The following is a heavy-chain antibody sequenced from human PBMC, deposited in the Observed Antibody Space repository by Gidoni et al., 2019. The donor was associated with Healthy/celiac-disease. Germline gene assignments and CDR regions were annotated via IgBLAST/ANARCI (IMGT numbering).Heavy chain of an antibody. CDR2: ISGSGGST. V-gene: IGHV3-23*01. Sequence: EVQLLASGGGLVQHGGSLRRSCAASGLTFSSSAMSWVRQAPGKGLAWFAAISGSGGSTYYADSVKGRFTISRDNSKNTLYLQMNSLSAEDTAVYYCAKSESLGYYDSRGYYYWGQGTLVTVSS. J-gene: IGHJ4*02. CDR3: AKSESLGYYDSRGYYY. CDR1: GLTFSSSA. D-gene: IGHD3-22*01.